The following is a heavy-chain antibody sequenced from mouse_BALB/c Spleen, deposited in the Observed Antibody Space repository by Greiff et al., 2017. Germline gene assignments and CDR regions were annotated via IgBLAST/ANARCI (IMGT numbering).Heavy chain of an antibody. CDR1: GYTFTDYN. D-gene: IGHD2-4*01. CDR2: IYPYNGGT. Sequence: EVQLQQSGPELVKPGASVKISCKASGYTFTDYNMHWVKQSHGKSLEWIGYIYPYNGGTGYNQKFKSKATLTVDNSSSTAYMELRSLTSEDSAVYYCAGDYPDYYAMDYWGQGTSVTVSS. CDR3: AGDYPDYYAMDY. J-gene: IGHJ4*01. V-gene: IGHV1S29*02.